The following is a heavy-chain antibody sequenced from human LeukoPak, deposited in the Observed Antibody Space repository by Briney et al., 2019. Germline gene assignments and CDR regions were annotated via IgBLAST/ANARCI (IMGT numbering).Heavy chain of an antibody. CDR1: GFTFSSYS. D-gene: IGHD1-26*01. CDR3: ARDPYSGSYGNEYYYYMDV. CDR2: ISSSSRHI. V-gene: IGHV3-21*01. Sequence: GGSLRLSCAASGFTFSSYSMNWVRQAPGKGLEWVSAISSSSRHIYYADSVKGRFTISRDNARNSLSLQMNSLRAEDTAVYYCARDPYSGSYGNEYYYYMDVWGKGTTVTISS. J-gene: IGHJ6*03.